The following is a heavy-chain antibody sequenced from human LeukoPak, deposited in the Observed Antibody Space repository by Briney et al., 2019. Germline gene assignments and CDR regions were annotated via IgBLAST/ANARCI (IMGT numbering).Heavy chain of an antibody. J-gene: IGHJ3*02. CDR1: GYTLTELS. CDR3: ATDRYSGSYFDAFGI. CDR2: FDPEDGET. Sequence: GASVKVSCKVSGYTLTELSMHWVRQAPGKGLEWMGGFDPEDGETIYAQKFQGRVTMTEDTSTDTAYMELSSLRSEDTAVYYCATDRYSGSYFDAFGIWGQGTMVTVSS. D-gene: IGHD1-26*01. V-gene: IGHV1-24*01.